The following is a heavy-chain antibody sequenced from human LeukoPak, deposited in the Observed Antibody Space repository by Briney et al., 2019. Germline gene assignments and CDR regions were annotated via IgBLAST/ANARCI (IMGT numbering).Heavy chain of an antibody. CDR1: GFTLSNYD. CDR3: AKKLPGASYYFDF. D-gene: IGHD7-27*01. V-gene: IGHV3-23*01. J-gene: IGHJ4*02. Sequence: GGSLRLSCIASGFTLSNYDMTWVRQTPGKGLEYVSSIGSGGYTLYAGSVKGRFSISRDISQNTVYLQMNSLRAEDTAMYFCAKKLPGASYYFDFWGQGTLVIVSS. CDR2: IGSGGYT.